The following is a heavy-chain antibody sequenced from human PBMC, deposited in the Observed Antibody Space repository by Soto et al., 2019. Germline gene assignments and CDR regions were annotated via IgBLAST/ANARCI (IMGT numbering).Heavy chain of an antibody. D-gene: IGHD4-17*01. CDR2: IYYSGST. J-gene: IGHJ4*02. V-gene: IGHV4-31*02. Sequence: PSETLSLTCTVSGGSISSGGYYWSWIRQHPGKGLEWIGYIYYSGSTYYNPSLKSRVTISVDTSKNQFSLKLSSVTAADTAVYYCARGDYGVHFDYWGQGTLVTVSS. CDR3: ARGDYGVHFDY. CDR1: GGSISSGGYY.